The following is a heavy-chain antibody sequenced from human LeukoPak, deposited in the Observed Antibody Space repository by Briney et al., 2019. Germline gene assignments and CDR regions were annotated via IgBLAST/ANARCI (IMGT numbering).Heavy chain of an antibody. D-gene: IGHD3-10*01. CDR3: ARDPAGSGPYYYYYYMDV. V-gene: IGHV3-48*01. CDR2: ISSSSSTI. J-gene: IGHJ6*03. CDR1: GFTFTNHG. Sequence: GGSVRLSCAASGFTFTNHGMHWVRQAPGKGLEWVSYISSSSSTIYYADSVKGRSTISRDNAKNSLYLQMNSLRAEDTAVYYCARDPAGSGPYYYYYYMDVWGKGTTVTVSS.